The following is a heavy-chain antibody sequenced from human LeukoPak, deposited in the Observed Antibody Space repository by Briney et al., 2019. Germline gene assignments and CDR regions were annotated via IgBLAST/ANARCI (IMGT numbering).Heavy chain of an antibody. CDR2: IYYSGST. V-gene: IGHV4-59*08. D-gene: IGHD3-22*01. J-gene: IGHJ4*02. CDR3: ARLYGYYYDSSGYYSYFDY. CDR1: GGSISSYY. Sequence: SETLSLTCTVSGGSISSYYWSWIRQPPGKGLEWIAYIYYSGSTNYNPSLKSRVTISVDTSKNQFSLKLSSVTAADTAVYYCARLYGYYYDSSGYYSYFDYWGQGTLVTVSS.